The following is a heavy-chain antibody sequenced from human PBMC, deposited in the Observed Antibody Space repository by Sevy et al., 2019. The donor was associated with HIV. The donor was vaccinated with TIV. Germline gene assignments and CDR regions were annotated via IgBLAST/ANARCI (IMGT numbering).Heavy chain of an antibody. D-gene: IGHD1-7*01. V-gene: IGHV3-23*01. CDR1: GFTFSSYA. J-gene: IGHJ4*02. CDR3: AKAMQQLELQY. CDR2: ISGSGGST. Sequence: GGSLRLSCAASGFTFSSYAMSWVRQAPGKGLEWVSAISGSGGSTDYADSVKGRFTISRDNSKNTLYLQMNSLRAEDTAVYYCAKAMQQLELQYWGQGTLVTVSS.